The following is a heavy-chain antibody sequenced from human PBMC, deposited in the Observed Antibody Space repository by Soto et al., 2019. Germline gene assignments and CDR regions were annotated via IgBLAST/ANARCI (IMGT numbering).Heavy chain of an antibody. CDR1: GGTFSSYA. Sequence: GDSVKVSCKASGGTFSSYAISWVRQAPGQGLEWMGGIIPIFGTANYAQKFQGRVTITADESTSTAYMELSSLRSEDTAVYYCARVEYYDSSGYYPPPAGMDVWGQGTTVTVYS. D-gene: IGHD3-22*01. CDR2: IIPIFGTA. CDR3: ARVEYYDSSGYYPPPAGMDV. J-gene: IGHJ6*02. V-gene: IGHV1-69*13.